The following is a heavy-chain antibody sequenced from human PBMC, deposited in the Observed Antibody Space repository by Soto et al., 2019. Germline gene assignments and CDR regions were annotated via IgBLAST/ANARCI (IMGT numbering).Heavy chain of an antibody. J-gene: IGHJ6*03. V-gene: IGHV4-39*01. CDR3: ARHSPFYYYMDV. Sequence: QLQLQESGPGLVKPSETLSLTCTVSGGSISSSSYYWGWIRQPPGKGLEWIGSIYYSGSTYYNPSLKSRVTISVDTSKNQFSLKLSSVTAADTAVYYCARHSPFYYYMDVWGKGTTVTVSS. CDR2: IYYSGST. CDR1: GGSISSSSYY.